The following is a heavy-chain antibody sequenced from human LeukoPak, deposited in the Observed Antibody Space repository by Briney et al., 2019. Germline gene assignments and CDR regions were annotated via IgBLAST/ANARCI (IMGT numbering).Heavy chain of an antibody. CDR1: GGSISPYF. CDR3: ARDRVHDSDY. CDR2: ISSTVNT. J-gene: IGHJ4*02. V-gene: IGHV4-4*07. D-gene: IGHD2-21*02. Sequence: PSETLSLTCTVSGGSISPYFWSWIRQPAGKGLEYLGRISSTVNTNYNPSLRSRVTMSVDTSKNQFSLNLRSVTAADTAVYYCARDRVHDSDYWGQGILVIVSS.